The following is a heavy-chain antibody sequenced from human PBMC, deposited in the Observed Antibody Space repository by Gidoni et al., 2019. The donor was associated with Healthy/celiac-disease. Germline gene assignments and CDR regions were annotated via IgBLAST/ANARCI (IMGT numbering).Heavy chain of an antibody. CDR2: IKQDGSEK. CDR1: GFTFSSYW. CDR3: ARDELAGPLPYFDY. V-gene: IGHV3-7*05. J-gene: IGHJ4*02. D-gene: IGHD6-19*01. Sequence: EVQLVESGGGLVQPGGSLRLSCAASGFTFSSYWMSWVRQAPGKGLEWVANIKQDGSEKYYVDSVKGRFTISRDNAKNSLYLQMNSLRAEDTAVYYCARDELAGPLPYFDYWGQGTLVTVSS.